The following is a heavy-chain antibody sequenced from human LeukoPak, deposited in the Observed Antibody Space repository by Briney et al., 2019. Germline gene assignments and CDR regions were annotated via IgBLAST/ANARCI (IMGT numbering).Heavy chain of an antibody. J-gene: IGHJ4*02. CDR2: ISGSGGST. Sequence: GGSLRLSCAASGFTFSSYAMSWVRQAPGKGLEWVSAISGSGGSTYYADSVKGRFTISRDNSKNTLYLQMNSLGAEDTAVYYCAKDRPRGYCSSTSCHPFDYWGQGTLVTVSS. D-gene: IGHD2-2*01. CDR1: GFTFSSYA. V-gene: IGHV3-23*01. CDR3: AKDRPRGYCSSTSCHPFDY.